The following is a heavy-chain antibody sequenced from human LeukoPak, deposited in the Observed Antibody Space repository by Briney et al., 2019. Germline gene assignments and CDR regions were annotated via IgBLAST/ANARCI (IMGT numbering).Heavy chain of an antibody. Sequence: PSETLSLTCTVSGGSISSGGYYWSWIRQHPGKGLEWIGYIYYSGSTYYNPSLKSRVTISVDTSKNQFSLKLSSVTAADTAVYYCAREYGSGSYGPDYWGQGTLVTVSS. CDR1: GGSISSGGYY. J-gene: IGHJ4*02. V-gene: IGHV4-31*03. CDR2: IYYSGST. CDR3: AREYGSGSYGPDY. D-gene: IGHD3-10*01.